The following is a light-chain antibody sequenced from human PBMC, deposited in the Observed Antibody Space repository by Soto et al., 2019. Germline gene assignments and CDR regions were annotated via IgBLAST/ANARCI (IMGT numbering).Light chain of an antibody. CDR3: QQYDNWLYS. CDR2: GAS. Sequence: EIVMTQSPATLSVSPGERTTLSCRASQSVSGNLAWYQQKPGQAPRLLIYGASTRATGIPARFSGGGSGTEFTLTVSSLQSEDLAVYYCQQYDNWLYSFGQGTKLEIK. CDR1: QSVSGN. V-gene: IGKV3-15*01. J-gene: IGKJ2*03.